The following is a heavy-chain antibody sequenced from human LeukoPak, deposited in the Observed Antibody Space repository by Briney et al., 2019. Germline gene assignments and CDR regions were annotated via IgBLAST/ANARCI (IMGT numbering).Heavy chain of an antibody. CDR1: GFTFSSYA. D-gene: IGHD6-13*01. V-gene: IGHV3-30*04. Sequence: PGRSLRLSCAASGFTFSSYAMHWVRQAPGKGPEWVAVISYDGSNKYNAGSVKGRFTISRDNSKNRLYLQMNSLRAEDTAVYYCAKDQDSGYFDYWGQGTLVTVSS. CDR3: AKDQDSGYFDY. CDR2: ISYDGSNK. J-gene: IGHJ4*02.